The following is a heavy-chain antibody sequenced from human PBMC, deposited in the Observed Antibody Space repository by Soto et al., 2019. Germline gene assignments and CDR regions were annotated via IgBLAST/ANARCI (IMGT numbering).Heavy chain of an antibody. D-gene: IGHD4-17*01. Sequence: ASVKVSCRASGGTFSSYAISWVRQAPGQGLEWMGGIIPIFGTANYAQKFQGRVTITADESTSTAYMELSSLRSEDTAVYYCARGSGPTVTPRYWGQGTLVTVSS. CDR3: ARGSGPTVTPRY. J-gene: IGHJ4*02. V-gene: IGHV1-69*13. CDR1: GGTFSSYA. CDR2: IIPIFGTA.